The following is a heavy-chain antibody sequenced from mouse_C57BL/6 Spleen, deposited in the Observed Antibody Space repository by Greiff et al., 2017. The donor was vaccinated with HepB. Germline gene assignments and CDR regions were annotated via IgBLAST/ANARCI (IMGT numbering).Heavy chain of an antibody. V-gene: IGHV1-82*01. CDR3: ARNGQSYFDV. Sequence: VQLQQSGPELVKPGASVKISCKASGYAFSSSWMNWVKQRPGKGLEWIGRIYPGDGDTNYNGKFKGKATLTADKSSSTAYMQLSSLTSEDSAVYFCARNGQSYFDVWGTGTKVTVSS. CDR2: IYPGDGDT. CDR1: GYAFSSSW. D-gene: IGHD1-1*01. J-gene: IGHJ1*03.